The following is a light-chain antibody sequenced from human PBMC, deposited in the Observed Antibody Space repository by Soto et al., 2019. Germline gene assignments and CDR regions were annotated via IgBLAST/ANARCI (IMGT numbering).Light chain of an antibody. CDR1: QNVGNW. CDR2: DAS. CDR3: QQYNSYL. J-gene: IGKJ3*01. V-gene: IGKV1-5*02. Sequence: DIQMTQSPSTLSASVGDRVTIICRASQNVGNWLAWYQQKPGKAPKLLIYDASSLQSGVPSRFSGSGSGTEFTLSISGLEPDDFATYYCQQYNSYLFGPGTKLDIK.